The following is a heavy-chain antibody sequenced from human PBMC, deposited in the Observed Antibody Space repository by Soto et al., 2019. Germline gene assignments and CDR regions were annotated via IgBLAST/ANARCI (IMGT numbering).Heavy chain of an antibody. D-gene: IGHD5-18*01. Sequence: PGGSLRLSCAASGFTLRGYGMHWVRQAPGRGLEWVALISYDGSIKYYADSVRGRFTISRDNSKNTLYLQMNSLRAEDTAVYYCANSEYSRYKNIDVWGQGTTVTVSS. J-gene: IGHJ6*02. CDR2: ISYDGSIK. CDR3: ANSEYSRYKNIDV. V-gene: IGHV3-30*18. CDR1: GFTLRGYG.